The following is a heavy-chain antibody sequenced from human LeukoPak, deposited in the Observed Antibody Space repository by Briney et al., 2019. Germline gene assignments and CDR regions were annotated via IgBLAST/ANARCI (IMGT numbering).Heavy chain of an antibody. Sequence: SETLSLTCAVSGGXINSGGYSWSXIRQPXGKGLEWMGYIYHSGSTYYNPSLKSRVTMSVDRSKNPFSLKLNSVTAADTAXXYCARGYGTFDFWGQGILVTVSS. CDR3: ARGYGTFDF. CDR1: GGXINSGGYS. V-gene: IGHV4-30-2*01. CDR2: IYHSGST. J-gene: IGHJ4*02. D-gene: IGHD5-18*01.